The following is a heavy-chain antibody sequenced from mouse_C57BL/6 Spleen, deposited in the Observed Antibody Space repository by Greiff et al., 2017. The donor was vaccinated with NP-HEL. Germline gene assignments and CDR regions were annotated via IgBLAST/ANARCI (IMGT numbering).Heavy chain of an antibody. D-gene: IGHD1-1*01. CDR3: ASLTTVVDWYFDV. CDR1: GYTFTSYW. CDR2: IYPGSGST. Sequence: VQLQQPGAELVKPGASVKMSCKASGYTFTSYWITWVKQRPGQGLAWIGDIYPGSGSTNYNEKFKSKATLTVDTSSSTAYMQLSSLTSEDSAVYYCASLTTVVDWYFDVWGTGTTVTVSS. J-gene: IGHJ1*03. V-gene: IGHV1-55*01.